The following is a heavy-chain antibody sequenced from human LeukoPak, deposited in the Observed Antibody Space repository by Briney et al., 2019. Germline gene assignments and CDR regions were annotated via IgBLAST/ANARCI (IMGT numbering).Heavy chain of an antibody. CDR1: GFTFSNYW. CDR3: ARALIVVGSYFDY. CDR2: IKQDGSEE. D-gene: IGHD2-15*01. J-gene: IGHJ4*02. Sequence: GGSLGLSCAASGFTFSNYWMSWVRQAPGKGLEWVANIKQDGSEEYYVDSVKGRFTISRDNAKSSLYLQMNSLGAEDTAVYSCARALIVVGSYFDYWGQGTLVTVSS. V-gene: IGHV3-7*01.